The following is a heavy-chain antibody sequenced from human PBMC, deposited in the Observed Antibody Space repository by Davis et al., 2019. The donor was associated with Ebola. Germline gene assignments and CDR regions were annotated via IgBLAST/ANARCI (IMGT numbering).Heavy chain of an antibody. J-gene: IGHJ6*04. V-gene: IGHV3-11*01. Sequence: GGSLRLSCAASGFTFSDYYMSWIRQAPGKGLEWVSYIRSSGSTIYYADSVKGRFTISRDNAKNSLYLQMNSLRAEDTAVYYCAKSGLSFGVVKYHYGMDVWGKGTTVTVSS. D-gene: IGHD3-3*01. CDR2: IRSSGSTI. CDR1: GFTFSDYY. CDR3: AKSGLSFGVVKYHYGMDV.